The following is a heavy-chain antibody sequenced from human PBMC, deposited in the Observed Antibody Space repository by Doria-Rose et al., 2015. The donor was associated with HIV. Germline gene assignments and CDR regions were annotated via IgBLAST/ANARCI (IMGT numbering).Heavy chain of an antibody. D-gene: IGHD6-13*01. CDR1: GVSLSSPGMG. Sequence: SGPVLVKPTETLTLTCTVSGVSLSSPGMGVSWIRQPPGKALEWRANIFSDDERSYITSLKSRLTISRGTSRSQVVLTMTDMDPVDTATYYCARIKSSRWYHKYYFDFWGQGTLVIVSA. CDR3: ARIKSSRWYHKYYFDF. CDR2: IFSDDER. J-gene: IGHJ4*02. V-gene: IGHV2-26*01.